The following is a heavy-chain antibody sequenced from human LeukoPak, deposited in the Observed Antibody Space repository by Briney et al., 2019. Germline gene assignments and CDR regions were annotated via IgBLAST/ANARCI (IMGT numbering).Heavy chain of an antibody. CDR1: AGSITQTNY. Sequence: SETLSLTCDVSAGSITQTNYCTWVRQPPGKGLEWIGEVNLQGGTNYNPSLLRRVAISVDTSANHVSLQMTSVTAADTAVYYCAREGASYRPFDYSGQGALVTVSS. V-gene: IGHV4-4*02. D-gene: IGHD3-16*02. CDR3: AREGASYRPFDY. CDR2: VNLQGGT. J-gene: IGHJ4*02.